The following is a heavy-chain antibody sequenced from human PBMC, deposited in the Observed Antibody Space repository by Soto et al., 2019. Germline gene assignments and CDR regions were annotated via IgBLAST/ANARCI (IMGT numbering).Heavy chain of an antibody. CDR1: GFTFSGST. Sequence: EVQLVESGGSLVQPGGSLKLSCAASGFTFSGSTMHWVRQASGKGLEWVGHIRSKANSYATAYAVSVKGRFTISRDDSRNTAYLQMNSLKTEDTAVYFCARGVYDFLSSHPKGLDYWGQGTMVTVSS. CDR2: IRSKANSYAT. V-gene: IGHV3-73*02. D-gene: IGHD3-3*01. J-gene: IGHJ4*02. CDR3: ARGVYDFLSSHPKGLDY.